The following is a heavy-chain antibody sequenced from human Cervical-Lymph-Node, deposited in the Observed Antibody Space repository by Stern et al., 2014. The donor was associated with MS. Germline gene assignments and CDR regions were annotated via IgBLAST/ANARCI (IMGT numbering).Heavy chain of an antibody. V-gene: IGHV3-11*01. Sequence: QVQLVESGGGLVKPGGSLRLSFAASGFTFSDYYMSWIRQAPGKGLEWISYIRSSGYTIYYADSVQGRFTISRDNAKNSLSLQMNSLRADDTALYYCARNCDRFTCGSDSVVLDSWGQGALVTVSS. CDR1: GFTFSDYY. CDR2: IRSSGYTI. CDR3: ARNCDRFTCGSDSVVLDS. D-gene: IGHD3-16*01. J-gene: IGHJ4*02.